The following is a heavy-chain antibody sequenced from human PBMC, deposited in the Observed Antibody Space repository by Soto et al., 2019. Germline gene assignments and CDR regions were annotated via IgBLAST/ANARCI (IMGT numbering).Heavy chain of an antibody. Sequence: GLLVQSGGEVRKPGASVTVSCKAAGYTFRSYGVAWVRQVPGQGLEWMGWISGDSGETTYAQNLRGRITLTADASATTAYMELRRLRSEDTAVYYCSRAISSTWAKGWLDPWGQGTLITVSS. V-gene: IGHV1-18*01. CDR3: SRAISSTWAKGWLDP. D-gene: IGHD6-6*01. J-gene: IGHJ5*02. CDR1: GYTFRSYG. CDR2: ISGDSGET.